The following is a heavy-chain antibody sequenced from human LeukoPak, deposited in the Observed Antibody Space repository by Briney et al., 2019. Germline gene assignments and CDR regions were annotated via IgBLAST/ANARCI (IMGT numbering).Heavy chain of an antibody. Sequence: GGSLRLSCAASGIAFRSFTMHWLRQAPGKGLVGVSSITPTSTSTVYADSVKGRFTISRDNAKNSLYLQMNSLRAEDTAVYHCATVYYDSSAYGDLDSWGQGTPVTVSS. CDR1: GIAFRSFT. CDR3: ATVYYDSSAYGDLDS. V-gene: IGHV3-21*01. D-gene: IGHD3-22*01. CDR2: ITPTSTST. J-gene: IGHJ4*02.